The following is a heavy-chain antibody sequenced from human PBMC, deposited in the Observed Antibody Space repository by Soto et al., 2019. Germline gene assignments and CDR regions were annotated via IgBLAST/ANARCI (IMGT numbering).Heavy chain of an antibody. J-gene: IGHJ4*02. D-gene: IGHD4-17*01. CDR2: ISSSSSTI. CDR3: AGFIYGDYVVY. V-gene: IGHV3-48*01. Sequence: EVQLVESGGGLVQPGGSLRLSCAASGFTFSSYSMNWVRQAPGKGLEWVSYISSSSSTIYYADSVKGRFTISRDNAKNSLHLQMNSLRAEDTAVYYCAGFIYGDYVVYWGQGTLVTVSS. CDR1: GFTFSSYS.